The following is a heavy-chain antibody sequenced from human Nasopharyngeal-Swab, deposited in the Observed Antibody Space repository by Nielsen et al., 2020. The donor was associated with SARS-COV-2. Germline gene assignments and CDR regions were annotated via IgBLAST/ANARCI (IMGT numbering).Heavy chain of an antibody. CDR3: ATSGSWCFQV. D-gene: IGHD6-13*01. CDR2: IKEDGSEQ. J-gene: IGHJ1*01. CDR1: GFTFSSSW. V-gene: IGHV3-7*05. Sequence: GGSLRLSCAGSGFTFSSSWMSWVRQAPGKGLEWVASIKEDGSEQYYVDSVKGRFTISRDNAKNSLYLQMNSLRDEDTAVYYCATSGSWCFQVWGQGTLVTVS.